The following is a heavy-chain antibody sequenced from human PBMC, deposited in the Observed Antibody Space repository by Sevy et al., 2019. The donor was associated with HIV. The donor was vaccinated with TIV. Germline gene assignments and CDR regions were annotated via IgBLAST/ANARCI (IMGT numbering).Heavy chain of an antibody. Sequence: GGSLRLSCAASGFTFRTFWMSWVRQAPGKGLEWVAHIKQDGTEKYHVDSVKGRFTIARDNANNSLNLLMNSLRADDTAVYYCARYIGGRPMGYYFDSWGQGTLVTVSS. D-gene: IGHD6-6*01. CDR2: IKQDGTEK. J-gene: IGHJ4*02. CDR1: GFTFRTFW. CDR3: ARYIGGRPMGYYFDS. V-gene: IGHV3-7*01.